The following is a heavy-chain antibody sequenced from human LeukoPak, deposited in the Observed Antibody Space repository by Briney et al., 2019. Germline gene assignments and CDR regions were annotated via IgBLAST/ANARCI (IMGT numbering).Heavy chain of an antibody. Sequence: SETLSLTCTVSGGSVSSGSYYWSWIRQPPGKGLEWFGKMYYIGSTHYNPSLKCRVTISVDTSKNQFSLKLSSVTAADTAVYYCARVPGQLAPDYYYYGMDVWGKGTTVTVSS. J-gene: IGHJ6*04. D-gene: IGHD6-13*01. V-gene: IGHV4-61*01. CDR1: GGSVSSGSYY. CDR2: MYYIGST. CDR3: ARVPGQLAPDYYYYGMDV.